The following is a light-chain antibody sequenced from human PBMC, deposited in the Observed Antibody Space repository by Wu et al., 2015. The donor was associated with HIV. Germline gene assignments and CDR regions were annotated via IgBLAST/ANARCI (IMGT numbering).Light chain of an antibody. V-gene: IGKV1-5*03. CDR1: QSISSW. Sequence: DIQMTQSPSTLSASLGDRVTITCRASQSISSWLAWYQLKPGKAPKLLIYKASSLESGVPSRFSGSGSGTEFSLTISSLQPDDFATYYCQQYNSYLTFGQGTKVEIK. J-gene: IGKJ1*01. CDR3: QQYNSYLT. CDR2: KAS.